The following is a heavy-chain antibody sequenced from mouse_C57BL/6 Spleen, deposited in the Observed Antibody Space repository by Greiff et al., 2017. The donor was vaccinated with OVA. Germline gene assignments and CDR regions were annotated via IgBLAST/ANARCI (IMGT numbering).Heavy chain of an antibody. CDR2: IYPGNSDT. V-gene: IGHV1-5*01. J-gene: IGHJ3*01. Sequence: VQLQQSGTVLARPGASVKMSCKTSGYTFTSYWMHWVTQRPGQGLEWIGAIYPGNSDTSYNQKFKGKAKLTAVTSASTAYMELSSLTNEDSAVYYCTRGDYYGSSPPWFAYWGQGTLVTVSA. D-gene: IGHD1-1*01. CDR1: GYTFTSYW. CDR3: TRGDYYGSSPPWFAY.